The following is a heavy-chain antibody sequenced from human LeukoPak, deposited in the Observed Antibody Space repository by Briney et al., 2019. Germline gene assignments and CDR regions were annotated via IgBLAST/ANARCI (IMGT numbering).Heavy chain of an antibody. D-gene: IGHD6-19*01. CDR3: AKVSGIAVAGEYFQH. V-gene: IGHV3-23*01. Sequence: GGSLRLSCAASGFTFSSYAMNWVRQAPGKGLEWVSAISGSGSSTYYADSVKGRFTISRDNSKNTLYLQMNSLRAEDTAVYYCAKVSGIAVAGEYFQHWGQGTLVTVSS. CDR1: GFTFSSYA. CDR2: ISGSGSST. J-gene: IGHJ1*01.